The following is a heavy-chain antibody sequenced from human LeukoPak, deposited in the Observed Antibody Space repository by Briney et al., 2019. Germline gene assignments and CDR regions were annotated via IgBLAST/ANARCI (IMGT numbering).Heavy chain of an antibody. J-gene: IGHJ3*02. CDR3: AREGVTMIVSPGAFDI. CDR1: GGSISSYY. CDR2: IYYSGST. V-gene: IGHV4-59*01. D-gene: IGHD3-22*01. Sequence: SETLSLTCTGSGGSISSYYWSWIRQPPGKGLEWIGYIYYSGSTNYSPSLKSRVTISVDTSKNQFSLKLSSVTAADTAVYYCAREGVTMIVSPGAFDIWGQGTMVTVSS.